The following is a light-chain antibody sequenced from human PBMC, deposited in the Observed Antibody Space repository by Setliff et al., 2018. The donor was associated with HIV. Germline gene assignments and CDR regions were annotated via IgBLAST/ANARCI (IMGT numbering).Light chain of an antibody. CDR1: NSNIGNNY. Sequence: QSVLTQPPSVSAAPGQKVTISCSGSNSNIGNNYVSWYQQLPGTAPKLLIYDNNKRPSGIPDRFSGSKSGTSATLGITGLQTGVEADYYCGTWDSSLSAWVFGGGTKVTVL. V-gene: IGLV1-51*01. J-gene: IGLJ3*02. CDR3: GTWDSSLSAWV. CDR2: DNN.